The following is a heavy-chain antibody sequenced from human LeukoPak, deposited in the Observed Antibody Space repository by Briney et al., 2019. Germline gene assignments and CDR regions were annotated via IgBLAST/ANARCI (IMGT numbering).Heavy chain of an antibody. CDR2: INHSGST. D-gene: IGHD3-22*01. V-gene: IGHV4-34*01. Sequence: PSETLSLTCAVYGGSFSGYYWSWIRQPPGKGLEWIGEINHSGSTNYNPSLKSRVHISVDTSKNQFSLKLSSVTAADTAVYYCARIALRLTWFDPWGQGTLVTVSS. CDR3: ARIALRLTWFDP. J-gene: IGHJ5*02. CDR1: GGSFSGYY.